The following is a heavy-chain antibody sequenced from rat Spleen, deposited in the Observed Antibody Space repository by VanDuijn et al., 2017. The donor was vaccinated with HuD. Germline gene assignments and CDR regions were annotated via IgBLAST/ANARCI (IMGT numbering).Heavy chain of an antibody. D-gene: IGHD1-9*01. CDR1: GFSLISNS. Sequence: VQLKESGPGLVQPSQTLSLTCTVSGFSLISNSVHWVRQPPGKGLEWMGLIWTDGNTAYNSLLKSRLSISRDTSKSQVFLKMNSLQTEDTATYYCARDSTYPWGYFDFWGPGTMVTVSS. CDR3: ARDSTYPWGYFDF. CDR2: IWTDGNT. V-gene: IGHV2S63*01. J-gene: IGHJ1*01.